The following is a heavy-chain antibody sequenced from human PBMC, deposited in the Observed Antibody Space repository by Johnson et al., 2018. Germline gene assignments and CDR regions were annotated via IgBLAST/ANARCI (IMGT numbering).Heavy chain of an antibody. V-gene: IGHV5-51*03. CDR2: IFPGASDI. CDR1: GYSFNSYW. D-gene: IGHD2-15*01. Sequence: VQLVQSGAEVKKPGESLKISCKGSGYSFNSYWIGWVRQTPGKGLEWMGIIFPGASDIRYSSPFQDQVTISADKSISTAYLQWSSLKASDTAMYYCASGIGQTYMDVWDKGTTVTVS. CDR3: ASGIGQTYMDV. J-gene: IGHJ6*03.